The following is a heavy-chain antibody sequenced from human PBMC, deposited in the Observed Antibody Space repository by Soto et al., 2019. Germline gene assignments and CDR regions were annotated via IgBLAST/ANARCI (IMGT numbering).Heavy chain of an antibody. CDR1: GYTFTSYG. Sequence: ASVKVSCKASGYTFTSYGISWVRQAPGQGLEWMGWISAYNGNTNYAQKFQGRVTITADESTSTAYMELNSLRSEDTAVYYCARDALGSSGWPYYFDYWGQGTLVTVSS. D-gene: IGHD6-19*01. CDR2: ISAYNGNT. V-gene: IGHV1-18*01. CDR3: ARDALGSSGWPYYFDY. J-gene: IGHJ4*02.